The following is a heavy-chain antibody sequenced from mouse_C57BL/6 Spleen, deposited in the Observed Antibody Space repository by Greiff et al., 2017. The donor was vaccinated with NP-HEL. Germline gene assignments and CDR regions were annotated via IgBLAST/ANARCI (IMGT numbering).Heavy chain of an antibody. CDR2: IDPSDGYT. Sequence: QVQLQQPGAELVMPGASVKLSCKASGYTFTSYWMHWVKQRPGQGLEWIGEIDPSDGYTNYNQKFKGKSTLTVDKSSSTAYMQLSSLTSEDSAVYYCARKGYGNPEGFAYWGQGTLVTVSA. CDR1: GYTFTSYW. D-gene: IGHD2-10*02. V-gene: IGHV1-69*01. J-gene: IGHJ3*01. CDR3: ARKGYGNPEGFAY.